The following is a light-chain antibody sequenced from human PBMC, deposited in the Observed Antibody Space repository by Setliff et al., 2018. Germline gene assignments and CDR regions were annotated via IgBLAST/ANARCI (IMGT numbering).Light chain of an antibody. CDR1: SSDVGGYNY. CDR3: QSYDSSLSGSDV. V-gene: IGLV2-8*01. J-gene: IGLJ1*01. CDR2: EVS. Sequence: QSVLTQPPSASGSPGQSVTISCTGTSSDVGGYNYVSWYQQHPGKAPKLMIYEVSKRPSGVPDRFSGSKSGNTASLTVSGLQAEDEADYYCQSYDSSLSGSDVVGTGTK.